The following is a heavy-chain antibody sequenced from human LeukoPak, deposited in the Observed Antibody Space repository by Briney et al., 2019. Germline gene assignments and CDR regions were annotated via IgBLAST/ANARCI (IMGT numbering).Heavy chain of an antibody. J-gene: IGHJ6*03. CDR3: ARVGVTAAGSRPYYYYYMDV. CDR2: ISYDGSNK. CDR1: GFTFSSYA. D-gene: IGHD6-13*01. V-gene: IGHV3-30*01. Sequence: PGGSLRLSCAASGFTFSSYAMHWVRQAPGKGLEWVAVISYDGSNKYYAGSVKGRFTISRDNSKNTLYLQMNSLRAEDTAVYYCARVGVTAAGSRPYYYYYMDVWGKGTTVTVSS.